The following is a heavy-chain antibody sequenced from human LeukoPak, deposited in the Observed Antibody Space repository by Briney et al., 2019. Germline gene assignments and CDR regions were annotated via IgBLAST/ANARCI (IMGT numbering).Heavy chain of an antibody. CDR1: GFTFSSYW. CDR2: IKQDGSEK. J-gene: IGHJ6*04. Sequence: GGSLGLSCAASGFTFSSYWMSWVRQAPGKGLEWVANIKQDGSEKYYVDSVKGRFTISRDNAKNSLYLQMNSLRAEDTAVYYCARVSYYPYYYYYYGMDVWGKGTTVTVSS. V-gene: IGHV3-7*03. D-gene: IGHD3-10*01. CDR3: ARVSYYPYYYYYYGMDV.